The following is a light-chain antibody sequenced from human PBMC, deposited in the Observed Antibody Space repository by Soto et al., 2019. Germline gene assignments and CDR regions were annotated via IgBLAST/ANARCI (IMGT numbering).Light chain of an antibody. CDR3: QSHDANLNGYV. Sequence: QSAMTQPPSMSGAPGQRVTISCTGSSSNIAAGYDVHWHQQPPGAAPKLLIYANTNRPSGVPDRFSGSKSGTTASLAITGLQAEDEADYYCQSHDANLNGYVFGPGTKLTVL. V-gene: IGLV1-40*01. CDR2: ANT. CDR1: SSNIAAGYD. J-gene: IGLJ1*01.